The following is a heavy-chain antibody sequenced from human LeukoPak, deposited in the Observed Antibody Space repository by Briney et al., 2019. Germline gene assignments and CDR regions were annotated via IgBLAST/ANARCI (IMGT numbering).Heavy chain of an antibody. CDR1: GFTFSSYW. Sequence: PGGSLRLSCAASGFTFSSYWMTWVRQAPGRGLEWVATIKADGGDKYYVNSVKGRFTISRDNAKNSLSLQMDSLRAEDTAVYYCARDYYGSGSYYSYYYYYMDVWGKGTTVTVSS. V-gene: IGHV3-7*01. CDR3: ARDYYGSGSYYSYYYYYMDV. D-gene: IGHD3-10*01. J-gene: IGHJ6*03. CDR2: IKADGGDK.